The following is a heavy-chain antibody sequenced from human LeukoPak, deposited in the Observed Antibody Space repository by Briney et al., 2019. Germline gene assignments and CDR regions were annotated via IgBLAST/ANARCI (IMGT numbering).Heavy chain of an antibody. CDR3: ARGVATNRYYFDY. CDR1: GGTFSSYA. D-gene: IGHD5-12*01. Sequence: SVKVSCKASGGTFSSYAISWVRQAPGQGLEWMGGIIPIFGTANYAQKFQGRVTITADESTSTAYMELSSLRSEDTAVYSCARGVATNRYYFDYWGQGTLVTVSS. J-gene: IGHJ4*02. V-gene: IGHV1-69*01. CDR2: IIPIFGTA.